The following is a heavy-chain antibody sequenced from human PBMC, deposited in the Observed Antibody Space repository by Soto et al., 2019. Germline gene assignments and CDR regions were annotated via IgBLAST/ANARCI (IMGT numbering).Heavy chain of an antibody. J-gene: IGHJ4*02. CDR2: ITNSGGTT. D-gene: IGHD3-3*01. Sequence: GGSLRLSCAASGFAFSGYAMHWVRQAPGKGLEYVSAITNSGGTTYYANSVEGRFTISRDNSKNTLYLQMGSLRAEDMAVYYCVRVGVMRTLDYWGQGTLVTVSS. V-gene: IGHV3-64*01. CDR3: VRVGVMRTLDY. CDR1: GFAFSGYA.